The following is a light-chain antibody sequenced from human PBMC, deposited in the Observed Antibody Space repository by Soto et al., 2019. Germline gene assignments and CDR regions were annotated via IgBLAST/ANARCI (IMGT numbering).Light chain of an antibody. CDR3: QQYAHLPLT. V-gene: IGKV1-33*01. CDR1: QDITTF. J-gene: IGKJ4*01. CDR2: DAS. Sequence: DIQLTQSPSSLSASAGDRVTITCRASQDITTFLNWYQQKPGKAPKLWIFDASNSQTGAPSRFSGSGSGTDFTLTISNLQPEDVATYYCQQYAHLPLTFGGGTKVEMK.